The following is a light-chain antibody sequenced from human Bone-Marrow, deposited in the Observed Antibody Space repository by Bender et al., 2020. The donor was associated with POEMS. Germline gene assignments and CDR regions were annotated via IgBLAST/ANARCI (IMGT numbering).Light chain of an antibody. Sequence: NFILTQPHSVSASPGKTVTISCTGSGGRVATNYVHWYQQRPGTSPTTVIYADNHRPSGVPGRFSGSIDSSSNSASLTISGLKTEDEADYYCQSYDSSNLWVFGGGTKLTVL. CDR1: GGRVATNY. CDR3: QSYDSSNLWV. V-gene: IGLV6-57*01. J-gene: IGLJ3*02. CDR2: ADN.